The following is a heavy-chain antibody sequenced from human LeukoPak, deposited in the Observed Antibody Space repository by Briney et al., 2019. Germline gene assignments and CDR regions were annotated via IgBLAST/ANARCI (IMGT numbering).Heavy chain of an antibody. D-gene: IGHD6-13*01. J-gene: IGHJ3*02. V-gene: IGHV4-34*03. Sequence: SETLSLTCAVYGGSFSGYYWSWIRQPPGKGLEWIGEINHSGSTNYNPSLKSRVTISVDKSKNQFSLKLSSVTAADTAVYYCSSSWDDAFDIWGQGTMVTVSS. CDR2: INHSGST. CDR1: GGSFSGYY. CDR3: SSSWDDAFDI.